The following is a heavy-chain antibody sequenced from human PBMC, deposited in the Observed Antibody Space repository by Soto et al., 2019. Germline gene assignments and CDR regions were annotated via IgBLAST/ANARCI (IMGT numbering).Heavy chain of an antibody. CDR3: AAGGGLPRYY. Sequence: QLQLQESGSGLVKPSQTLSLTCAVSGGSISSGGYSCGWIRKPPGKGLEWIGYSYHSGSTYYNQYLKSRVTISVDRSKNQFSRKLSSVNAADTAMYYCAAGGGLPRYYWGQGTLVTVSS. CDR1: GGSISSGGYS. V-gene: IGHV4-30-2*01. J-gene: IGHJ4*02. D-gene: IGHD5-12*01. CDR2: SYHSGST.